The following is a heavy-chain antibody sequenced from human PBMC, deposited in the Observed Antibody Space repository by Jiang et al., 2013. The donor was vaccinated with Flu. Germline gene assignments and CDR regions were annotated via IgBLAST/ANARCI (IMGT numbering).Heavy chain of an antibody. J-gene: IGHJ4*02. CDR2: IYHMGAP. CDR3: ARGYISTVHYFDY. V-gene: IGHV4-38-2*02. Sequence: LEWIGSIYHMGAPTXTRPSRVEVTISVDTSKNQXSLKLSSVTAADTAVYYCARGYISTVHYFDYWGQGTLVTVSS. D-gene: IGHD4-17*01.